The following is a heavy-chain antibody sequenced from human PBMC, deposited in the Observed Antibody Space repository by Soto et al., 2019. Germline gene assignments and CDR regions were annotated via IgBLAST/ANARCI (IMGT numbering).Heavy chain of an antibody. CDR3: ARGAPPPPYSSGWYYFDY. V-gene: IGHV1-69*13. CDR2: IIPIFGTA. J-gene: IGHJ4*02. CDR1: GGTFSSYA. D-gene: IGHD6-19*01. Sequence: SVKVSCKASGGTFSSYAISWVRQAPGQGLEWMGGIIPIFGTANYAQKFQGRVTITADESTSTAYMELRSLRSEDTAVYYFARGAPPPPYSSGWYYFDYWGQGTLVTVSS.